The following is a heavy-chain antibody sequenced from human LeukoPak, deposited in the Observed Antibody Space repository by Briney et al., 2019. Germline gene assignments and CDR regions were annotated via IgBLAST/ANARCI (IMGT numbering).Heavy chain of an antibody. CDR2: INPNSGGT. Sequence: ASVKVSCKASGYTFTGYYMHWVRQAPGQGLEWMGWINPNSGGTNYAQKFQGWVTMTRDTSISTAYMELSRLRSDDTAVYYCARDMRIAARPGNDAFDIWGQGTMVTVSS. D-gene: IGHD6-6*01. J-gene: IGHJ3*02. CDR3: ARDMRIAARPGNDAFDI. CDR1: GYTFTGYY. V-gene: IGHV1-2*04.